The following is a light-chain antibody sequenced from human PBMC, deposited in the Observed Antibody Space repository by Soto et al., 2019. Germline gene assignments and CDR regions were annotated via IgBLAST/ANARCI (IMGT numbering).Light chain of an antibody. V-gene: IGKV3-15*01. Sequence: EVVMTQSPATQSVSPGERATLSCRASQSVGTNLAWYQQKPGQAPRLLIYGASTRATGIPARFSGSGSGTEFTLTISSLQSEDLAVYYCQQYNQWPPRTFGGGTKVEIK. J-gene: IGKJ4*01. CDR3: QQYNQWPPRT. CDR2: GAS. CDR1: QSVGTN.